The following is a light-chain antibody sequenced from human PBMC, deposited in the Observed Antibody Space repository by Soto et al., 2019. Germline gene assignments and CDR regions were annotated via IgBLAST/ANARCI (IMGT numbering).Light chain of an antibody. Sequence: EIVMTQSPVTLSVSPGERATLYCRASQNISRSLAWYQQKPGQAPRLLIYGASYRATGIPDRFSGSGSGTDFTLTISRLEPEDFAVYYCHQYGSSPSTFGQGTKVDIK. CDR1: QNISRS. CDR3: HQYGSSPST. V-gene: IGKV3-20*01. J-gene: IGKJ1*01. CDR2: GAS.